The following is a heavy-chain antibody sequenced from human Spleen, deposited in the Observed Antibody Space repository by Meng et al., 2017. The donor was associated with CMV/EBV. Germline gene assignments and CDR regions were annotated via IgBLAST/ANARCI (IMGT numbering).Heavy chain of an antibody. Sequence: SVRVSCKASGGTFSSYAITWVRQAPGQGLEGMGGIIPILGTANYAQKFQGRVTIIADKSTSTAYMQLSSLRSEDTAVYYCARGYNWSSFDFWGQGTLVTVS. V-gene: IGHV1-69*10. D-gene: IGHD1-20*01. CDR1: GGTFSSYA. J-gene: IGHJ4*02. CDR3: ARGYNWSSFDF. CDR2: IIPILGTA.